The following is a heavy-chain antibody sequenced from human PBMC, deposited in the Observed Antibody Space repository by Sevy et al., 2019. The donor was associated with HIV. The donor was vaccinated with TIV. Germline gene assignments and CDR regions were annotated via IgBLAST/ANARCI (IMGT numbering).Heavy chain of an antibody. J-gene: IGHJ4*02. CDR2: IYYSGST. V-gene: IGHV4-59*01. D-gene: IGHD3-16*02. CDR3: ARARSYDYIWGSYRPPYYFDY. CDR1: GGSIISYY. Sequence: SETLSLTCTVSGGSIISYYWSWIRQPPGKGLEWIGYIYYSGSTNYNPSLKSRVTISVDTSKNQFSLKLSSVTAADTAVYYCARARSYDYIWGSYRPPYYFDYWGQGTLVTVSS.